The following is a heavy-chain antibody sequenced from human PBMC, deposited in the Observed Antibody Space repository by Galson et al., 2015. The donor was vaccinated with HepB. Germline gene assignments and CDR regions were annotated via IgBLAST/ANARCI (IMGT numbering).Heavy chain of an antibody. CDR3: ASLEQGPASYAY. Sequence: SLRLSCAASGFTVISNYMSWVRQAPGKGLEWVSIIYNGGSTYYADSVKGRFTISRDNSKNTLYLQMNNLRADDTAVYYCASLEQGPASYAYWGQGTLVTVSS. CDR1: GFTVISNY. V-gene: IGHV3-66*01. D-gene: IGHD2-2*01. J-gene: IGHJ4*02. CDR2: IYNGGST.